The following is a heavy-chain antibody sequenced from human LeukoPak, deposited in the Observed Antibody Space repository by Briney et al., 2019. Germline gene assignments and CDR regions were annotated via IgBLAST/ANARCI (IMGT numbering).Heavy chain of an antibody. CDR2: IKQDGSEK. J-gene: IGHJ6*03. Sequence: GGSLRLSCAASGFTFSSYWMSWVRKAPGKGLEWVANIKQDGSEKYYADSVKGRFTISRDNAKNSLYLQMNSLRAEHTAVYYCARDDYDFWSGYVAYYYYYMDVWGKGTTVTVSS. V-gene: IGHV3-7*01. CDR1: GFTFSSYW. CDR3: ARDDYDFWSGYVAYYYYYMDV. D-gene: IGHD3-3*01.